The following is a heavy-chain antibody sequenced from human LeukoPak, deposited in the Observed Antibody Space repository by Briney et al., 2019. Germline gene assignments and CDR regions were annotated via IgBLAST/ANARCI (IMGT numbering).Heavy chain of an antibody. D-gene: IGHD6-13*01. J-gene: IGHJ5*02. Sequence: PGGSLRLSCAASGFTFSSYTIHWVRQPPGKGLEWVAVISFDGSNKYYADSVKGRFTISRDNAKNSLYLQMNSLRAEDTALYYCAKEPYSSPRRGFDPWGQGTLVTVSS. V-gene: IGHV3-30-3*01. CDR1: GFTFSSYT. CDR3: AKEPYSSPRRGFDP. CDR2: ISFDGSNK.